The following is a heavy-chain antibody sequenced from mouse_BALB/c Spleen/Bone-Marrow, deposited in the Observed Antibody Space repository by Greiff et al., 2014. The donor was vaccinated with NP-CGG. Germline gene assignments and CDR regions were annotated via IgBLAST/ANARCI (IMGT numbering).Heavy chain of an antibody. CDR1: GYAFTNYL. CDR3: ARVLGRPF. D-gene: IGHD4-1*01. V-gene: IGHV1-54*01. Sequence: QVQLKQSGAEVVRPGTSVKVSCKASGYAFTNYLIEWIKQRPGQGLEWIGLINPGSGGTIYNEKFKGKATLTAGKSSSTAYMQLSSLTSDDSAVYFCARVLGRPFWGQGTLVTVSA. J-gene: IGHJ3*01. CDR2: INPGSGGT.